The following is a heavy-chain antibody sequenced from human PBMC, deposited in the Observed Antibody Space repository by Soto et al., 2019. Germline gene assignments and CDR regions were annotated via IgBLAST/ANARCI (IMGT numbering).Heavy chain of an antibody. CDR3: ATVPTYYYELNGYATAFDK. D-gene: IGHD3-22*01. V-gene: IGHV4-30-4*01. CDR1: GGYINSDYYY. CDR2: IYYTGST. Sequence: QVQLQESGPGLVKPSQTLSLTCSVSGGYINSDYYYWSWIRQPPGKGLEWIGYIYYTGSTLHNPSLKSRINISLDTSKNQCSLMLNYVTAADTAVYYCATVPTYYYELNGYATAFDKWGQGTMVAVSS. J-gene: IGHJ3*02.